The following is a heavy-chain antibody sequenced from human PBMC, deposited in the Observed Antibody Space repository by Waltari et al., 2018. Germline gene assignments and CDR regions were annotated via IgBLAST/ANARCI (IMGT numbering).Heavy chain of an antibody. V-gene: IGHV4-30-4*08. J-gene: IGHJ6*02. D-gene: IGHD1-26*01. CDR3: SREEQTFDFYGMDV. Sequence: ELQESGPGLVRPSQTLSLTCTVSGGSLSGGDNYWNWIRQTPGKGLEWIGYISYRGTTSHNPALQGRVTISADTSKNQFFMTLTSVTATDTAIYYCSREEQTFDFYGMDVWGPGTTVTVSS. CDR2: ISYRGTT. CDR1: GGSLSGGDNY.